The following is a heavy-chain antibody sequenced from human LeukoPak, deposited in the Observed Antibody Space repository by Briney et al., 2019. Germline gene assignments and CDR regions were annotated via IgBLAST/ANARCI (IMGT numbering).Heavy chain of an antibody. D-gene: IGHD3-22*01. Sequence: APVKVSCKASGYTFTSYDINWVRQATGQGLEWMGWMNPNSGNTGYAQKFQGRVTMTRNTSISTAYMELSSLRSEDTAAYYCARSLYYYDSSGFSYYYCYYMDVWGKGTTVTVSS. V-gene: IGHV1-8*01. CDR3: ARSLYYYDSSGFSYYYCYYMDV. CDR1: GYTFTSYD. CDR2: MNPNSGNT. J-gene: IGHJ6*03.